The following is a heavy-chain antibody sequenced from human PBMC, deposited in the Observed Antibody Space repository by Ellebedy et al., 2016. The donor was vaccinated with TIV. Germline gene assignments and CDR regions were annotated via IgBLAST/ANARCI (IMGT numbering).Heavy chain of an antibody. CDR3: ASAVLSNYYYYGMDI. CDR2: VYHGGST. Sequence: SETLSLTCTVSGGSVSSGGHPWTWIRQAPGKGLEWIGYVYHGGSTYFNPSLNSRVSISVDSSKNQFSLRLTSVTTADTAIYYCASAVLSNYYYYGMDIWGQGTTVIVS. J-gene: IGHJ6*02. CDR1: GGSVSSGGHP. D-gene: IGHD3-16*01. V-gene: IGHV4-30-2*01.